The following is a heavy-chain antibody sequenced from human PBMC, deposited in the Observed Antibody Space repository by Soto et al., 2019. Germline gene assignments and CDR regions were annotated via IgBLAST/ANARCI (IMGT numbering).Heavy chain of an antibody. V-gene: IGHV3-23*01. CDR2: ISGSGGST. D-gene: IGHD2-2*01. Sequence: QPGGSLRLSCAASGFTFSSYAMSWVRQAPGKGLEWVSAISGSGGSTYYADSVKGRFTISRDNSKNTLYLQMNSLRAEDTAVYYCAKWSSPFVGSTRLYYYYYMDVWGKGTTVTVSS. CDR1: GFTFSSYA. J-gene: IGHJ6*03. CDR3: AKWSSPFVGSTRLYYYYYMDV.